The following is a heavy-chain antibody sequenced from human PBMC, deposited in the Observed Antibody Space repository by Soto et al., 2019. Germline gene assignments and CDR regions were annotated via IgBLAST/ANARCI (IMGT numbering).Heavy chain of an antibody. D-gene: IGHD3-22*01. CDR1: GFSLSVYGVR. J-gene: IGHJ5*02. CDR2: IHWNDDK. Sequence: SGPTLVNPTQTLTLTCSFSGFSLSVYGVRVIWFRQPPGETLEWLALIHWNDDKRYSPYLKSRLTITKDTSKNQVVLTLTNLDPLDTGTYFCAHTKDSSGFLTSWGQGILITVSS. V-gene: IGHV2-5*01. CDR3: AHTKDSSGFLTS.